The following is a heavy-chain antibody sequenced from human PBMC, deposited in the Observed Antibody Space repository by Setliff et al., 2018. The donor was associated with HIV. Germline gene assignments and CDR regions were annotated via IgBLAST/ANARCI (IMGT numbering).Heavy chain of an antibody. Sequence: SETLSLTCAVYGGSFSGYDWSWIRQPPGMGLEWIGEVNRGRRTNYNSSLKSRVTISIDTSRNQFSLKLSSVTAADTAVYSCARVPVCSSTSCLHVNAVDIWGQGTMVTVSS. CDR2: VNRGRRT. V-gene: IGHV4-34*01. J-gene: IGHJ3*02. CDR1: GGSFSGYD. D-gene: IGHD2-2*01. CDR3: ARVPVCSSTSCLHVNAVDI.